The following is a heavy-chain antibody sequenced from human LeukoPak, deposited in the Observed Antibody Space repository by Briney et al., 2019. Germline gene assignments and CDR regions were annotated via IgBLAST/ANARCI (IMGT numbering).Heavy chain of an antibody. CDR2: IYTSGST. CDR3: ARTYYYDGYSGYYFDY. Sequence: PSETLSLTCTVSGGSISSSSYYWGWIRQPPGKGLEWIGRIYTSGSTNYNPSLKSRVTISVDTSKNQFSLKLSSVTAADTAVYYCARTYYYDGYSGYYFDYWGQGTLVTVSS. D-gene: IGHD3-22*01. J-gene: IGHJ4*02. CDR1: GGSISSSSYY. V-gene: IGHV4-39*07.